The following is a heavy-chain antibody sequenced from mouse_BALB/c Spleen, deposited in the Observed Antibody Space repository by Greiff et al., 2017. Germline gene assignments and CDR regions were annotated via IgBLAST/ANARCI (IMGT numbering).Heavy chain of an antibody. CDR3: ARGRGYWYFDV. Sequence: VQVVESGPGLVAPSQSLSITCTVSGFSLTGYGVNWVRQPPGKGLEWLGMIWGDGSTDYNSALKSRLSISKDNSKSQVFLKMNSLQTDDTARYYCARGRGYWYFDVWGAGTTVTVSS. CDR2: IWGDGST. V-gene: IGHV2-6-7*01. CDR1: GFSLTGYG. J-gene: IGHJ1*01.